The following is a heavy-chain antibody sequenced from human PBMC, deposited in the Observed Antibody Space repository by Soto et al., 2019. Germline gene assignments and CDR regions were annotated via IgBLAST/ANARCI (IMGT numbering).Heavy chain of an antibody. D-gene: IGHD6-19*01. CDR2: ISGSGGST. CDR1: GFTFSSYG. J-gene: IGHJ5*02. Sequence: GGSLRLSCAASGFTFSSYGMHWVRQAPGKGLEWVSAISGSGGSTYYADSVKGRFTISRDNSKNTLYLQMNSLRAEDTAVYYCAKDFIQLVGWYYYNNRHSLWFDPWGQGTLVTVSS. CDR3: AKDFIQLVGWYYYNNRHSLWFDP. V-gene: IGHV3-23*01.